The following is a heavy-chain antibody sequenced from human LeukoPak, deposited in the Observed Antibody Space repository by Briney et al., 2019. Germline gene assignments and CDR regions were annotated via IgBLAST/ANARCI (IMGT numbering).Heavy chain of an antibody. CDR2: IYASGST. CDR3: ARGGLYYDFWSGYYLYDAFDI. V-gene: IGHV4-61*02. CDR1: GGSISSGSYY. J-gene: IGHJ3*02. D-gene: IGHD3-3*01. Sequence: SETLSLTCTVSGGSISSGSYYWSWVRQPAGKGLGWIGRIYASGSTNYNPSLKSRVTISVDTSKNQFSLKLSSVTAADTAVYYCARGGLYYDFWSGYYLYDAFDIWGQGTMVTVSS.